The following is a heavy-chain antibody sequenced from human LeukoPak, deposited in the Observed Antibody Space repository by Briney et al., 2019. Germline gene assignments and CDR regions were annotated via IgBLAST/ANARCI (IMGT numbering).Heavy chain of an antibody. Sequence: SETLSLTCAVYGGSFSGYYWSWIRQPPGKGLEWIGEINHSGSTNYNPSLKSRVTISVDTTTNQFSLKLSSVNAADTAVYYCARGRLRYFDWLSVHYFDCWGQGTLVTVSS. CDR2: INHSGST. CDR1: GGSFSGYY. CDR3: ARGRLRYFDWLSVHYFDC. J-gene: IGHJ4*02. D-gene: IGHD3-9*01. V-gene: IGHV4-34*01.